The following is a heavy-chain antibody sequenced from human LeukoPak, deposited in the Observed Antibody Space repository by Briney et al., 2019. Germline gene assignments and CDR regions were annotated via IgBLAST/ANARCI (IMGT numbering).Heavy chain of an antibody. Sequence: PGGSLRLSCAASGFTFSDYDMHWVRQATGKGLEWVSAIGTAGDTYYTGSVKGRFTISRENAKNSLYLQMNSLRAEDTAVYYCARGCSSTSCYGFDYWGQGTLVTVSS. CDR1: GFTFSDYD. D-gene: IGHD2-2*01. CDR2: IGTAGDT. J-gene: IGHJ4*02. CDR3: ARGCSSTSCYGFDY. V-gene: IGHV3-13*01.